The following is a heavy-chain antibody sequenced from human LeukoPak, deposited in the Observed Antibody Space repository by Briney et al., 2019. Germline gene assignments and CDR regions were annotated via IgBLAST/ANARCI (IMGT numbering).Heavy chain of an antibody. D-gene: IGHD6-13*01. CDR1: GFTFDDYA. CDR3: AKSNLAAAGTLHYMDV. J-gene: IGHJ6*03. Sequence: GGSLRLSCAASGFTFDDYAMHWVRQAPGKGLEWVSLISWDGGSTYYADSVKGRFTISRDNSKNSLYLQMNSLRAEDTALYYCAKSNLAAAGTLHYMDVWGKGTTVTVSS. V-gene: IGHV3-43D*03. CDR2: ISWDGGST.